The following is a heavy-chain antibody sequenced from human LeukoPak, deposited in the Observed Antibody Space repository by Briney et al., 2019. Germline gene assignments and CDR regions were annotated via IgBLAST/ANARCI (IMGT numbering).Heavy chain of an antibody. CDR1: SASISSGPYY. D-gene: IGHD6-19*01. J-gene: IGHJ5*02. CDR3: ARFVGGSGSSWFDP. V-gene: IGHV4-39*07. Sequence: SETLSLTCTVSSASISSGPYYWAWIRQSPGKGLEWIGSISYSGTTYYNPSLKSRVTISVDTSKNQFSLKLSSVTAADTAVYYCARFVGGSGSSWFDPWGQGTLVTVSS. CDR2: ISYSGTT.